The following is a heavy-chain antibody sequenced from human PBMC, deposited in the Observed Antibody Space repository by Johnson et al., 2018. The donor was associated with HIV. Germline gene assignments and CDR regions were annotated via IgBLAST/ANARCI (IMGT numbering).Heavy chain of an antibody. CDR1: GFTFDDYA. CDR3: ARGSGVLTGGDSDAFDI. CDR2: MNWNGGST. D-gene: IGHD4-17*01. Sequence: VQLVESGGGLVQPGRSLRLSCAASGFTFDDYAMHWVRQAPGKGLEWVSGMNWNGGSTGYADSVMGRFTISRDNAKNSLYLQMNSLRAEDTAVYYCARGSGVLTGGDSDAFDIWGQGTMVTVSS. J-gene: IGHJ3*02. V-gene: IGHV3-20*04.